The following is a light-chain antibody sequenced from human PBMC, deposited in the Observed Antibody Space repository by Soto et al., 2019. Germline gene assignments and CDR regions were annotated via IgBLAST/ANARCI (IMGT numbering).Light chain of an antibody. CDR2: DVS. V-gene: IGLV2-14*03. CDR3: NSFTTTNTYV. Sequence: QSVLPQPASVSGSPVQSITISCTGASSDVGGFDHVSWYQQHPGKVPRLLIYDVSSRPSGVSDRFSGSKSGNTASLTISGLQAEDEADYYCNSFTTTNTYVFGTGTKVTVL. J-gene: IGLJ1*01. CDR1: SSDVGGFDH.